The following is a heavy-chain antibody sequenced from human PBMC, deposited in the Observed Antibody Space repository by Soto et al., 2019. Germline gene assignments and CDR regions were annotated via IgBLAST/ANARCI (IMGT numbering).Heavy chain of an antibody. CDR1: AFSFSTSW. Sequence: GGSLRLSCAASAFSFSTSWMHWVRQAPGEGLVWVSRINPDGRTINYADSVKGRFTISRDNAKNTLYLQMNILRVEDTAVYYCARYYYDSSGFDYWGQGTLVTVSS. CDR2: INPDGRTI. CDR3: ARYYYDSSGFDY. V-gene: IGHV3-74*01. D-gene: IGHD3-22*01. J-gene: IGHJ4*02.